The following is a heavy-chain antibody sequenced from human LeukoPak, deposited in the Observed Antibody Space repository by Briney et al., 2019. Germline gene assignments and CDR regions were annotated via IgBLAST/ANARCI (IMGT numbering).Heavy chain of an antibody. V-gene: IGHV3-23*01. CDR3: AKDSHWILFDD. D-gene: IGHD2-2*03. J-gene: IGHJ4*02. CDR1: GFTFGDYA. CDR2: IGGSGTRT. Sequence: GGSLRLSCTASGFTFGDYAMSWFRQAPGKWLEWVSGIGGSGTRTYYADSVKGRFTISRDNSKNTLYLQMNSLRDEDTAVYYCAKDSHWILFDDWGQGTLVTVSS.